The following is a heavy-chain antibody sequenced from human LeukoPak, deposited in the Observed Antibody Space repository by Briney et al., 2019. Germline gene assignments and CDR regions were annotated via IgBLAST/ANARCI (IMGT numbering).Heavy chain of an antibody. J-gene: IGHJ5*02. V-gene: IGHV4-59*11. D-gene: IGHD6-13*01. CDR1: GASISSHY. CDR3: ARDGSSWYGGWFDP. CDR2: IYYSGST. Sequence: SETLSLTCTVSGASISSHYWSWIRQPPGKGLEWIGYIYYSGSTNYNPSLKSRVTISVDTSKNQFSLELSSVTAADTAVYYCARDGSSWYGGWFDPRGQGTLVTVSS.